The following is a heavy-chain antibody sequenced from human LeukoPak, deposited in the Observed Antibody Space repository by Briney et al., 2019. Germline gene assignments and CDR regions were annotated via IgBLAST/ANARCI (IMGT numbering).Heavy chain of an antibody. CDR1: GGSISSGSYS. V-gene: IGHV4-61*02. J-gene: IGHJ5*02. Sequence: PSQTLSLTCTVPGGSISSGSYSWSWIRQPSGKALEWIGRVFTSGGTNYNPSLKSRVTISLDTSKNQFSLNLVSVTAADTAMYFCARGPSRLHWLDPWGHGTLVTVSS. CDR3: ARGPSRLHWLDP. CDR2: VFTSGGT.